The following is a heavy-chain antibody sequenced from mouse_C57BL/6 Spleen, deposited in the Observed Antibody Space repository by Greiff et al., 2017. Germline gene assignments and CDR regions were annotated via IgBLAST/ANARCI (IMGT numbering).Heavy chain of an antibody. CDR2: IYPGDGDT. J-gene: IGHJ4*01. CDR3: ARSEGYYYGSSHAMDY. V-gene: IGHV1-80*01. Sequence: QVQLQQSGAELVKPGASVKISCKASGYAFSSYWMNWVKQRPGKGLEWIGQIYPGDGDTNYNGKFKGKATLTADKSSSTAYMQLSSLTSEDSAVYFCARSEGYYYGSSHAMDYWGQGTSVTVSS. CDR1: GYAFSSYW. D-gene: IGHD1-1*01.